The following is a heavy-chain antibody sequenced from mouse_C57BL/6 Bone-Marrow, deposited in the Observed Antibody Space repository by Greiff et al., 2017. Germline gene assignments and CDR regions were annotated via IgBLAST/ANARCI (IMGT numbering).Heavy chain of an antibody. CDR3: ARHRGGNYGAY. V-gene: IGHV5-6*02. J-gene: IGHJ3*01. CDR2: ISSGGSYT. D-gene: IGHD2-1*01. Sequence: EVKLVESGGDLVKPGGSLKLSCAASGFTFSSYGMSWVRQTPDKRLEWVATISSGGSYTYYPDSVKGRFTISRDNAKNTLYLQMSSLKSEDTAMYYCARHRGGNYGAYWGQGTLVTVSA. CDR1: GFTFSSYG.